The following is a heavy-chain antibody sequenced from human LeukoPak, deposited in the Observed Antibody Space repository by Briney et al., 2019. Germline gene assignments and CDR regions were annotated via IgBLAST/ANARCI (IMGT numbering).Heavy chain of an antibody. J-gene: IGHJ4*02. CDR2: IGISSGNT. Sequence: GGSLRLSCAASGFTFSDYSMNWVRQAPGKGLEWISYIGISSGNTKYADSVKGRFTISGDNAKSSLYLQMNSLRVEDTAVYYCARDYDYAFDNWGQGTLVTVSS. CDR1: GFTFSDYS. CDR3: ARDYDYAFDN. D-gene: IGHD4-17*01. V-gene: IGHV3-48*04.